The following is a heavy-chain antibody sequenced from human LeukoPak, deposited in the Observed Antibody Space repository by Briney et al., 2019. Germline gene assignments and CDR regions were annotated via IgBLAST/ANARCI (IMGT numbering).Heavy chain of an antibody. CDR2: ISGSGGAT. V-gene: IGHV3-23*01. CDR3: ARAAMVRGVDYFDS. D-gene: IGHD3-10*01. J-gene: IGHJ4*02. CDR1: GFTFSSYS. Sequence: GGSLRLSCAASGFTFSSYSMTWVRQAPGKGLEWVSVISGSGGATYYADSVKGRFTISRDNSKNTLYLQMNSLRAEDTAVYYCARAAMVRGVDYFDSWGQGTLVTVSS.